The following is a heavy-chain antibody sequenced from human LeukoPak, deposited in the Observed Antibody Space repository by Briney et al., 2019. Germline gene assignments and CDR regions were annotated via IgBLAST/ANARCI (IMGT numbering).Heavy chain of an antibody. CDR1: GFTFSSYW. CDR3: ASPGLYRSAYSY. V-gene: IGHV3-7*01. J-gene: IGHJ4*01. D-gene: IGHD3-22*01. CDR2: INQDGTEK. Sequence: GGSLRLSCTASGFTFSSYWMCWVRQAPGKGLEWLANINQDGTEKYSVDSVKGRFTISRDNAKNSLYLQMNSLRAEDSAVYYCASPGLYRSAYSYWGQGTLVTVSS.